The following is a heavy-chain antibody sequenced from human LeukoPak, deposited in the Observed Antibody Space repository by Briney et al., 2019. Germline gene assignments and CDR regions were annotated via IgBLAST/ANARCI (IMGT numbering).Heavy chain of an antibody. CDR2: INPNSGGT. Sequence: GASVKVSCKAFGYTFTGYYMHWVRQAPGQGLEWMGWINPNSGGTNYAQKLQGRITMTTDTSTSTAYMELRSLRSDDTAVYYCARALAARPGAFDIWGQGTMVTVSS. J-gene: IGHJ3*02. D-gene: IGHD6-6*01. CDR3: ARALAARPGAFDI. CDR1: GYTFTGYY. V-gene: IGHV1-2*02.